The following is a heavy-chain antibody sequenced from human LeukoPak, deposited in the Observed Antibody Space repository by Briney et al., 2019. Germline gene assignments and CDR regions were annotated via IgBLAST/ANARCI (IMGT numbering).Heavy chain of an antibody. D-gene: IGHD2-15*01. Sequence: GRSLRLSCAASGFTFSSYAMHWVRQAPGKGLEWVGRIKSKSDGGTTDYAAPVKGRFTISRDDSKNTLYLQMNSLKTEDTAVYYCTTAPRGYCSGGSCSYAFDIWGQGTMVTVSS. CDR1: GFTFSSYA. J-gene: IGHJ3*02. V-gene: IGHV3-15*01. CDR2: IKSKSDGGTT. CDR3: TTAPRGYCSGGSCSYAFDI.